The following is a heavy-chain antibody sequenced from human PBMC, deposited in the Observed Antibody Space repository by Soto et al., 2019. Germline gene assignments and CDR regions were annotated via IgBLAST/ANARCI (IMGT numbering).Heavy chain of an antibody. CDR1: GGSFSRYV. J-gene: IGHJ6*02. Sequence: SSVKVSCKASGGSFSRYVISWVRQATGQGLEWMGGIIPIFGTANYAQKFQGRVTITADESTSTAYMELSSLRSEDTAVYYFSRGTAIAGKHYYYYGMDVWGQGTSVTVSS. CDR3: SRGTAIAGKHYYYYGMDV. CDR2: IIPIFGTA. V-gene: IGHV1-69*13. D-gene: IGHD5-18*01.